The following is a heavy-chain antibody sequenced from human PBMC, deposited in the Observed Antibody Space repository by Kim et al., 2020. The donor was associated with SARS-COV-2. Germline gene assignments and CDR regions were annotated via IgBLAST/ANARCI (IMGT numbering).Heavy chain of an antibody. CDR2: IKSKTDSGTT. D-gene: IGHD3-22*01. J-gene: IGHJ4*02. CDR1: GFTFSNAW. CDR3: TTDHLGYYYDSSGYLDDY. Sequence: GGSLRLSCAASGFTFSNAWMSWVRQAPGKGLEWVGRIKSKTDSGTTDYAAPVKGRFTISRDDSKNTLYLQMNRLKTEDTAVYYCTTDHLGYYYDSSGYLDDYWGQGTLVTVSS. V-gene: IGHV3-15*01.